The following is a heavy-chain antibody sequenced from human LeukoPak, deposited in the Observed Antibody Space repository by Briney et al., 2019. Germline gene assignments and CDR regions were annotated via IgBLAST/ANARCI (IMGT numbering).Heavy chain of an antibody. V-gene: IGHV1-46*01. D-gene: IGHD2-8*02. Sequence: GASVKASCKASGYTFTSYYMHWVRQAPGQGLEWMGIINPSGGSTSYAQKFQGRVTMTRDMSTSTVYMELSSLRSEDTAVYYCAREAPELVSFDYWGQGTLVTVSS. CDR3: AREAPELVSFDY. J-gene: IGHJ4*02. CDR1: GYTFTSYY. CDR2: INPSGGST.